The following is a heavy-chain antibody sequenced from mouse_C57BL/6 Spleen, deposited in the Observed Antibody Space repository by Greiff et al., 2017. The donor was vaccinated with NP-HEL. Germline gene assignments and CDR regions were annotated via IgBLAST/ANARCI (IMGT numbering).Heavy chain of an antibody. CDR3: ARGDDGYSSFAWFAY. D-gene: IGHD2-3*01. J-gene: IGHJ3*01. V-gene: IGHV1-72*01. Sequence: QQSCKASGYTFTSYWMHWVKQRPGRGLEWIGRIDPNSGGTKYNEKFKSKATLTVDKPSSTAYMQLSSLTSEDSAVYYCARGDDGYSSFAWFAYWGQGTLVTVSA. CDR1: GYTFTSYW. CDR2: IDPNSGGT.